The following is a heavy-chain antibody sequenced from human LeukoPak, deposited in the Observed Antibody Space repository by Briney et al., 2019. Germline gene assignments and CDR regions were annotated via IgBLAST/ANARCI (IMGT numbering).Heavy chain of an antibody. CDR3: ARDKLGFEN. V-gene: IGHV3-23*01. D-gene: IGHD6-6*01. CDR1: GFSFSSYA. Sequence: TGGSLRLSCTASGFSFSSYAMSWVRRAPGKGLEWVSAISGNGGTTYYAASVKGRFTISRDESKNALFLQMNSLRVEDTAVYFCARDKLGFENWGQGTLVTVSS. CDR2: ISGNGGTT. J-gene: IGHJ4*02.